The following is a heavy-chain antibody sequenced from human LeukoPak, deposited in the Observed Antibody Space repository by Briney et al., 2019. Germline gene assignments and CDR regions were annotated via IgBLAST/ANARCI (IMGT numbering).Heavy chain of an antibody. CDR3: ARGPGGWYLDRNSASFFYYYGMDV. D-gene: IGHD6-19*01. Sequence: PSETLSLTCAVYGGSFSGYYWSWIRQPPGKGLEWIGEINHSGSTNYNPSLKSRVTISVDTSKNQFSLKLSSVTAADTAVYYCARGPGGWYLDRNSASFFYYYGMDVWGQGTTVTVSS. V-gene: IGHV4-34*01. CDR2: INHSGST. CDR1: GGSFSGYY. J-gene: IGHJ6*02.